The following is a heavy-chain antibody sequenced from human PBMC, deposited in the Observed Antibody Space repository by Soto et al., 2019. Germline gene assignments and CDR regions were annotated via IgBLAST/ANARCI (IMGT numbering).Heavy chain of an antibody. Sequence: QLQLQESGPGLVKPSETLSLTCTVSGGSISSSSHYWGLIRQPPGKGLEWIGSIYYSGSTYYNPSLKSRVTISVDTSKNQFSLKLSSVTAADTAVYYCARHDGICSGGSCYSEWFDPWGHGTLVTVSS. CDR3: ARHDGICSGGSCYSEWFDP. J-gene: IGHJ5*02. CDR2: IYYSGST. CDR1: GGSISSSSHY. V-gene: IGHV4-39*01. D-gene: IGHD2-15*01.